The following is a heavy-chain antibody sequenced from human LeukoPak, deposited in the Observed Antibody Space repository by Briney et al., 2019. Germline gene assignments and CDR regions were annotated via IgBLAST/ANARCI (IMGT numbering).Heavy chain of an antibody. CDR2: INPNSGGT. V-gene: IGHV1-2*02. D-gene: IGHD6-13*01. J-gene: IGHJ4*02. CDR1: GYIFTGYY. Sequence: ASVKVSCKASGYIFTGYYMHWVRQAPGQGLEWMGWINPNSGGTNYAQKFQGRVTMTRDTSISTAYMELSRLRSEDTAVYYCARARAAAGVFDYWGQGTLVTVSS. CDR3: ARARAAAGVFDY.